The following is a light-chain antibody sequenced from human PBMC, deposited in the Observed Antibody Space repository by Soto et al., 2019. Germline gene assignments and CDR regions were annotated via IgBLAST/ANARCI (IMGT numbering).Light chain of an antibody. Sequence: QSVLTQPPSVSGAPGQKVIISCTGSTSNIGAGYDVHWYQQLPGTAPKLLIYSNGNRPSGVPDRLSGSKSGTSASLAITGLQVEDEADYYCQSYDSSLSAAVFGGGTKVTVL. CDR1: TSNIGAGYD. CDR3: QSYDSSLSAAV. V-gene: IGLV1-40*01. J-gene: IGLJ3*02. CDR2: SNG.